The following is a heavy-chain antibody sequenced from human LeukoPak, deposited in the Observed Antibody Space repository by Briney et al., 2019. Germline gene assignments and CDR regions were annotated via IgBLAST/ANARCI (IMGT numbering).Heavy chain of an antibody. CDR1: GGSFSGYY. Sequence: SEALSLTCAVYGGSFSGYYWSWIRQPPGKGLEWIGEINHSGGTNNNPSLKSRVTISVDTSKNQFSLKLSSVTAADTAVYYCARSTGITIFGVATTPHYYYYGMDVWGQGTTVTVSS. V-gene: IGHV4-34*01. CDR3: ARSTGITIFGVATTPHYYYYGMDV. J-gene: IGHJ6*02. CDR2: INHSGGT. D-gene: IGHD3-3*01.